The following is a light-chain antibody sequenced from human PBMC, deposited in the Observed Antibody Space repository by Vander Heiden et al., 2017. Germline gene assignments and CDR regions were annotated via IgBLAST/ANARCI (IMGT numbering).Light chain of an antibody. CDR3: CSYAGASMVI. CDR1: TSDVGNYNL. CDR2: EAT. Sequence: QSDLTQPASVSGSPEQSITISCTGTTSDVGNYNLVSWYQHHQGKAPKLIIFEATKRPSSVSDRFSGSKSGNTASLTISGLQAEDEADYFCCSYAGASMVIFGGGTRLTVL. J-gene: IGLJ2*01. V-gene: IGLV2-23*01.